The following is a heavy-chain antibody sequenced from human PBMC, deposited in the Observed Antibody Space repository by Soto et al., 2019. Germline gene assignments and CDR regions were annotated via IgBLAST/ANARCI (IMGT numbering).Heavy chain of an antibody. D-gene: IGHD2-21*02. Sequence: SQTLSLTCVISGDSVSSKSAAWNWIRQSPSRGLEWLGRTYYRSKWSTDYAVSMKSRIAINPDTSKNQFSLQLNSVTPEDTAVYYCARDSLTAYDYWGQGTLVTVSS. CDR2: TYYRSKWST. V-gene: IGHV6-1*01. CDR3: ARDSLTAYDY. J-gene: IGHJ4*02. CDR1: GDSVSSKSAA.